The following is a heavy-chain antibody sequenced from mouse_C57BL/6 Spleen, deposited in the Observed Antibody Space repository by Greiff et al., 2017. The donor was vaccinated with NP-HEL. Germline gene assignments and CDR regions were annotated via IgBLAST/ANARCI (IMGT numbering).Heavy chain of an antibody. CDR2: INPGSGGT. D-gene: IGHD3-1*01. CDR3: AREEGYAWFAY. J-gene: IGHJ3*01. Sequence: VQLQQSGAELVRPGTSVKVSCKASGYAFTNYLIEWVKQRPGQGLEWIGVINPGSGGTNYNEKFKGKATLTADKSSSTAYMQLSSLTSEDSAVYFCAREEGYAWFAYWGQGTLVTVSA. V-gene: IGHV1-54*01. CDR1: GYAFTNYL.